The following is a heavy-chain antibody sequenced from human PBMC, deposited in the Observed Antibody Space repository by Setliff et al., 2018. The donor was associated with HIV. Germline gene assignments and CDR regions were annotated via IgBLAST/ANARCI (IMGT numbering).Heavy chain of an antibody. V-gene: IGHV1-46*01. J-gene: IGHJ5*02. Sequence: ASVKVSCKASGYTFTAYYMHWVRQAPGQGLEWMGIINPSGGGTNFAQKFQGRVTMTRDTSTSTVYMELNKLRSDDTAVYYCARGKPIFGVNNWFDPWGQGTLVTVSS. CDR1: GYTFTAYY. D-gene: IGHD3-3*01. CDR3: ARGKPIFGVNNWFDP. CDR2: INPSGGGT.